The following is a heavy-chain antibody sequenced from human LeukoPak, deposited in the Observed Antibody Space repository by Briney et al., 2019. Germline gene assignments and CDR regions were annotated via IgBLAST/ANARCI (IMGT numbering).Heavy chain of an antibody. J-gene: IGHJ5*02. CDR2: INHSGST. V-gene: IGHV4-34*01. D-gene: IGHD5-18*01. CDR3: ARVLQLWLNWFDP. CDR1: GGSSSGYY. Sequence: SETLSLTCAVYGGSSSGYYWSWIRHPPGKGLEWIGEINHSGSTNYNPSLKSRVTISVDTSKNQFSLKLSSVTAADTAVYYCARVLQLWLNWFDPWGQGTLVTVSS.